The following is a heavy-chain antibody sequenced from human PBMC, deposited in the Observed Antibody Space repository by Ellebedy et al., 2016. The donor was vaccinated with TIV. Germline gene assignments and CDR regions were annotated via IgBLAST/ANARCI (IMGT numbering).Heavy chain of an antibody. J-gene: IGHJ4*02. CDR1: GGSISSYY. Sequence: SETLSLTCTVSGGSISSYYWSWIRQPPGKGLEWIAYFYYSGNTNYSPSLKSRVTILVDTSKNQFSLELSSVTAAVTAVYYCARQMSVGGYSGYGGYFDYWGQGTLDTVSS. D-gene: IGHD5-12*01. CDR2: FYYSGNT. CDR3: ARQMSVGGYSGYGGYFDY. V-gene: IGHV4-59*08.